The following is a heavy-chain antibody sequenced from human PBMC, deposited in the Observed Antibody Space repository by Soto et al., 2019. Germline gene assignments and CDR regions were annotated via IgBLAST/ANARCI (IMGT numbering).Heavy chain of an antibody. J-gene: IGHJ4*02. V-gene: IGHV1-18*01. CDR3: AKDCSGASSGFDI. CDR2: ISVYHGNT. D-gene: IGHD2-15*01. Sequence: QVQLVQSGTEVKKPGASVKVSCKASGYTFGKYGITWVRQAPEQGREWVGWISVYHGNTVHAQKFRGRVNMTTDTSTSTAYSELGSLKSDDPSIYYCAKDCSGASSGFDIWGQGTLVTVSS. CDR1: GYTFGKYG.